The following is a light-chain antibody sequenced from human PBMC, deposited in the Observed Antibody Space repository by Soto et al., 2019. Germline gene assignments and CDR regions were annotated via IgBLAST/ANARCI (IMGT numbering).Light chain of an antibody. CDR2: DAS. CDR3: QQRSNWPRGT. Sequence: EIVLTQSPATLSLSPGERATLACRASQSVGSYLAWYQHKPGQAPRLLIHDASNRATGIPARFSGSGSGTDFNITISSLEPEDSAVYYCQQRSNWPRGTFGQGTKLEIK. V-gene: IGKV3-11*01. CDR1: QSVGSY. J-gene: IGKJ2*02.